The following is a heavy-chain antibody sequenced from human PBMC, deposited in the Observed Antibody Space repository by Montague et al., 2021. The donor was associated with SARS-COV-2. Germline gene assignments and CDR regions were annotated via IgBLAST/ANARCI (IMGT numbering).Heavy chain of an antibody. CDR3: ATSPATRGYDGYELFDY. D-gene: IGHD5-12*01. CDR2: ISCVGSPK. V-gene: IGHV3-48*03. CDR1: GFDFGRYE. Sequence: SLRLSCAASGFDFGRYEMHWVRQAPGKGLEWVAFISCVGSPKYYEDSVKGRFTISRDNSKKSMYLQMNSLRPEDTAVYYCATSPATRGYDGYELFDYWGQGTLVTVSS. J-gene: IGHJ4*02.